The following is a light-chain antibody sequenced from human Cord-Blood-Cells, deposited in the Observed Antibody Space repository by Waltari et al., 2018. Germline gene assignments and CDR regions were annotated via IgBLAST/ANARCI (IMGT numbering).Light chain of an antibody. CDR2: EGS. V-gene: IGLV2-23*01. Sequence: QSALTQPASVSGSPGQSITISCTGTSSEVGRSNLVSWYQQHPGKAPKLTIYEGSKLPSGVSNRFSGSKSGNTASLTISGLQAEDEADYYCCSYAGSSTLGVFGGGTKLTVL. CDR3: CSYAGSSTLGV. J-gene: IGLJ2*01. CDR1: SSEVGRSNL.